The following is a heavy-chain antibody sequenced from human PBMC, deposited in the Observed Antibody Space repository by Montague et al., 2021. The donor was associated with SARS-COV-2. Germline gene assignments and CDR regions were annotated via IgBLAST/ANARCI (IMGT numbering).Heavy chain of an antibody. CDR2: LYTSGNT. CDR3: ARDGADYSFAYYHEMDV. D-gene: IGHD5-12*01. Sequence: SETLSLTCTVSGASVRTYYWSWIRQSAGMKLEWMGRLYTSGNTYYNPSFKSRVTMSLDTSKNLFSLNLSSMTAADTAVYYCARDGADYSFAYYHEMDVWGQGIAVTVSS. V-gene: IGHV4-4*07. CDR1: GASVRTYY. J-gene: IGHJ6*02.